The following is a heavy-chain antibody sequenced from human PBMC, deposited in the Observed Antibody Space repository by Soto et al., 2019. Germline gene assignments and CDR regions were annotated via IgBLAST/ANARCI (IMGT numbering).Heavy chain of an antibody. V-gene: IGHV3-15*07. Sequence: EVQLVESGGGLVRPGGSRGLSCSASDYTFNKAWVNWVRQAPGKGLEWVGRIKKESEGGTTEYAVPVKGRFTISRDDSKGTVYLQLNSLKGEDTGVYYCSAGFYKSGGMDVWGQGTTVTVSS. D-gene: IGHD3-3*01. CDR2: IKKESEGGTT. CDR1: DYTFNKAW. CDR3: SAGFYKSGGMDV. J-gene: IGHJ6*02.